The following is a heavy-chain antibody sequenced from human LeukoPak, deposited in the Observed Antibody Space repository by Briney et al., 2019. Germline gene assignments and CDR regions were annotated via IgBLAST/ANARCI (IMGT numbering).Heavy chain of an antibody. D-gene: IGHD2-15*01. CDR1: GGSISSGSYY. CDR2: IYTSGST. V-gene: IGHV4-61*02. J-gene: IGHJ6*03. Sequence: SETLSLTCTVSGGSISSGSYYWSWIRQPAGKGLEWIGRIYTSGSTNYNPSLKSRVTISVDTSKHQFSLKLSSVTAADTAVYYCARAGVVAAYYYYYYMDVWGKGTTVTVSS. CDR3: ARAGVVAAYYYYYYMDV.